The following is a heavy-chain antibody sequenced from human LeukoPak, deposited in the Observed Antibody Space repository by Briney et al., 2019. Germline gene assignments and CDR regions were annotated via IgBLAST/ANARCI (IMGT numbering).Heavy chain of an antibody. D-gene: IGHD2-15*01. CDR2: IYPGDSDI. CDR1: GYSFTIYL. Sequence: RLGESLQISCKGSGYSFTIYLIGWVRPLPGKGLGWMWIIYPGDSDIRYSPSFQGQVTISAEKSISTAYLQWSSLKASDTAMYYCARLPRELVVVAAMYFQHWGQGTLVTVSS. J-gene: IGHJ1*01. V-gene: IGHV5-51*01. CDR3: ARLPRELVVVAAMYFQH.